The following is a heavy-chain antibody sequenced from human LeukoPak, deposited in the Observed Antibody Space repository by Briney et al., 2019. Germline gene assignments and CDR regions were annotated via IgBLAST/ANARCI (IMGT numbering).Heavy chain of an antibody. CDR3: ARDPVSDYYGMDV. CDR2: ISSSGSTI. D-gene: IGHD3-10*01. CDR1: GFTFSSYE. Sequence: GGSLRFSCAASGFTFSSYEMNWVRQAPGKGLEWVSYISSSGSTIYYADSVKGRFTISRDNAKNSLYLQMNSLRAEDTAVYYCARDPVSDYYGMDVWGQGTTVTVSS. V-gene: IGHV3-48*03. J-gene: IGHJ6*02.